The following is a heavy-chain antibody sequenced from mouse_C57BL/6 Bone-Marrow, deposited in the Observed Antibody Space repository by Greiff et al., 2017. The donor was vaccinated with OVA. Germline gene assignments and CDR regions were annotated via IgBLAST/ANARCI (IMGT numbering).Heavy chain of an antibody. CDR1: GFTFSDYG. V-gene: IGHV5-17*01. CDR2: ISSGSSTI. D-gene: IGHD2-1*01. J-gene: IGHJ3*01. Sequence: EVQRVESGGGLVKPGGSLKLSCAASGFTFSDYGMHWVRQAPEKGLEWVAYISSGSSTIYYADTVKGRFTISRDNAKNTLFLQMTSLRSEDTAMYYCATLYYGNSFAYWGQGTLVTVSA. CDR3: ATLYYGNSFAY.